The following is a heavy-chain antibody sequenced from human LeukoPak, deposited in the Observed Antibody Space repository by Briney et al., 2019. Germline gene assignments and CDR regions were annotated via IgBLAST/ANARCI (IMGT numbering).Heavy chain of an antibody. CDR2: ISQSGNI. CDR3: ARSPLAFYDSSGYPRVWFDP. V-gene: IGHV4-30-2*01. D-gene: IGHD3-22*01. Sequence: PSQTLSLTCTASGDSISSGGYSWSWIRQPPGKGLEWIGYIYHIGYISQSGNIYQNPSLKSRVTISLDTSRNQFSLKLSSVTAADTAVYYCARSPLAFYDSSGYPRVWFDPWGQGTLVTVSS. CDR1: GDSISSGGYS. J-gene: IGHJ5*02.